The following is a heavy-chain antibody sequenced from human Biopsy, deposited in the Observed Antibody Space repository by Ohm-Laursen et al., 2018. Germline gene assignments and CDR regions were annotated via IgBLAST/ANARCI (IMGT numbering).Heavy chain of an antibody. D-gene: IGHD4/OR15-4a*01. CDR3: AREFTYNYGAKGALDI. CDR1: GGSLSGYS. V-gene: IGHV4-4*07. CDR2: IYASETT. J-gene: IGHJ3*02. Sequence: PSETLSLTCAVSGGSLSGYSWNWIRQPAGKGLEWIGRIYASETTHFNPSLRSRLIMSVDTSRNQFSLRLSSVTAADTAIYYCAREFTYNYGAKGALDIWGQGTKVTVS.